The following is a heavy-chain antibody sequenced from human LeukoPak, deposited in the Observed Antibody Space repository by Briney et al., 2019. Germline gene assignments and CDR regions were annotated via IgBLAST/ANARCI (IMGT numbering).Heavy chain of an antibody. J-gene: IGHJ4*02. Sequence: GASVKVSCKASGYTFTGYFIHWVRQVPGQGLEWMGWINPNSGGTKYAQMFQGRDTITRDTYISTIYVQLSRLRSDDAAVYYCARDPSPWELHYFDNWGQGTLVTVSS. CDR2: INPNSGGT. D-gene: IGHD1-26*01. CDR1: GYTFTGYF. CDR3: ARDPSPWELHYFDN. V-gene: IGHV1-2*02.